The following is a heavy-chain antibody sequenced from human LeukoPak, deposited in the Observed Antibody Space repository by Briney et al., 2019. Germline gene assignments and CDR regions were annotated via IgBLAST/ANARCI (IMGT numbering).Heavy chain of an antibody. J-gene: IGHJ4*02. Sequence: GGSLRLSCAASGLTFSNYGMSWVRQAPGKGLQWVSAITGDVTTTFYADSVKGRFTISRDNSKNMLYLQMSSLRAEDTAIYYCAKMQGYFDYWGQGTLVPVSS. V-gene: IGHV3-23*01. CDR3: AKMQGYFDY. CDR2: ITGDVTTT. CDR1: GLTFSNYG.